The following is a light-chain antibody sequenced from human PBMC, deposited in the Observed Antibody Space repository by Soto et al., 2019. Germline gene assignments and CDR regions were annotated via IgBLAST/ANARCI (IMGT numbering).Light chain of an antibody. CDR3: QQYDNRPSYT. CDR1: QDISNY. CDR2: RAS. V-gene: IGKV1-33*01. Sequence: DIQMSQSPSSLSASVGDRVTITCQASQDISNYLNWYQHKPGKAPKRLIFRASNLETGVPSRFSGGGSGAQFTFTISSLQPEDIATYYCQQYDNRPSYTFGPGTKLEIK. J-gene: IGKJ2*01.